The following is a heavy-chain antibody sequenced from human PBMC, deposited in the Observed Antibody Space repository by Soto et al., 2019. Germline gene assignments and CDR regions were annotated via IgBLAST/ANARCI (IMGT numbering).Heavy chain of an antibody. Sequence: SETLSLTCAVYGGSFSGYYWSWIRQPPGKGLEWIGEINHSGSTNYNPSLKSRVTISVDTSKNQFSLKLSSVTAADTAVYYCARAGTTSYYYYYMDVWGKGTTVTVSS. D-gene: IGHD1-7*01. V-gene: IGHV4-34*01. CDR1: GGSFSGYY. J-gene: IGHJ6*03. CDR3: ARAGTTSYYYYYMDV. CDR2: INHSGST.